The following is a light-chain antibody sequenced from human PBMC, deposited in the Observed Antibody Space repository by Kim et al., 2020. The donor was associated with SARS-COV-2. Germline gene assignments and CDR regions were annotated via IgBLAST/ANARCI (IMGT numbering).Light chain of an antibody. CDR2: GAS. V-gene: IGKV3-20*01. CDR3: QQYGGSPPYT. Sequence: EIVLTQSPATLSLSPGERATLSCRASQSVSASYLAWYQQKPGQAPRLLISGASSRATGIPDRFSGSGSGTDFTLTISRLEPEDFAVYYCQQYGGSPPYTFGQGTKLEI. J-gene: IGKJ2*01. CDR1: QSVSASY.